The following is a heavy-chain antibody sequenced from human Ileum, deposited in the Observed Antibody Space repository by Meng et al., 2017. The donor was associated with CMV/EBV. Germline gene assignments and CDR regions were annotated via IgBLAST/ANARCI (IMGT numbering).Heavy chain of an antibody. D-gene: IGHD3-10*01. CDR1: GGSLTSYS. J-gene: IGHJ5*02. V-gene: IGHV4-4*07. Sequence: QLQLQESGPRLLQPSETLSLTWTVTGGSLTSYSWTWIRQPAGKGLEWIGRIHPTGTTDDNPSLRSRVSMSLDKSKNQFSLKLTSVTAADTAVYYCARAAARGVPVDLWGQGTLVTVSS. CDR2: IHPTGTT. CDR3: ARAAARGVPVDL.